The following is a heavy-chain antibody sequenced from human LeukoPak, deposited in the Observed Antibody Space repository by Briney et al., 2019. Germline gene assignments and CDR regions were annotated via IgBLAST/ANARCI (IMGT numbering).Heavy chain of an antibody. CDR1: GFTFSSYS. D-gene: IGHD3-22*01. V-gene: IGHV3-21*01. CDR2: ISSSSSYI. J-gene: IGHJ4*02. Sequence: GGSLRLSCAASGFTFSSYSMNWVRQAPGKGLEWVSSISSSSSYIYYADSVKGRFTISRDNAKNSLYLQMNGLRAEDTAVYYCARDRAPYYYDSSGYPDYWGQGTLVTVSS. CDR3: ARDRAPYYYDSSGYPDY.